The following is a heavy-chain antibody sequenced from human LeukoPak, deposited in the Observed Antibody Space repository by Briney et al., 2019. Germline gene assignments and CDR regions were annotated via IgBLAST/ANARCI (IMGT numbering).Heavy chain of an antibody. D-gene: IGHD2-15*01. CDR3: VRLTGYCSGGSCYTFPDY. CDR2: IHYSGST. CDR1: GDSISSYY. V-gene: IGHV4-59*08. Sequence: SETLSLTCTVSGDSISSYYWSWIRHPPGKRLEWIGYIHYSGSTNYNPSLKSRVTISVDMSKNQFSLKLSSVTAADTAVYYYVRLTGYCSGGSCYTFPDYWGQGTLVTVSS. J-gene: IGHJ4*02.